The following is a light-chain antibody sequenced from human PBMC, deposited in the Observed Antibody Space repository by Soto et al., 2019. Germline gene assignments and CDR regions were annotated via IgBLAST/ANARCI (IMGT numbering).Light chain of an antibody. Sequence: EIVLTQSPGTLSLSPGETASLSCGASRSIISDFLAWYQQKGGQPPRLLIYDASKRATGIPARFSGSGSGTAFTLTISRVEPEDSAVYYCQQFNTYPYTFGQGTNLEIK. CDR2: DAS. CDR1: RSIISDF. V-gene: IGKV3-20*01. J-gene: IGKJ2*01. CDR3: QQFNTYPYT.